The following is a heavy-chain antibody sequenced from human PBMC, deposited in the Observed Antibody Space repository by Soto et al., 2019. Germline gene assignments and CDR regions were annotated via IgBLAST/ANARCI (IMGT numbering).Heavy chain of an antibody. CDR1: GFTFSSYG. J-gene: IGHJ4*02. CDR2: IWYDGSNK. V-gene: IGHV3-33*01. Sequence: QVQLVESGGGVVQPGRSLRLSCAASGFTFSSYGMHWVRQAPGKGLEWVAVIWYDGSNKYYADSVKGRFTISRDNSKNTLYLQMNSLRADDTAVYYCARLEGSSGWYPAYWGQGTLVTVSS. D-gene: IGHD6-19*01. CDR3: ARLEGSSGWYPAY.